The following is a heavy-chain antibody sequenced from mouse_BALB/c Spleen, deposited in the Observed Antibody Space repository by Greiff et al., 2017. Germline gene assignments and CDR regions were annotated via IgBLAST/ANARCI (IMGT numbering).Heavy chain of an antibody. CDR1: GFTFSSFG. J-gene: IGHJ3*01. CDR3: ARSHGNYGGGFAY. D-gene: IGHD2-1*01. CDR2: ISSGSSTI. Sequence: EVQRVESGGGLVQPGGSRKLSCAASGFTFSSFGMHWVRQAPEKGLEWVAYISSGSSTIYYADTVKGRFTISRDNPKNTLFLQMTSLRSEDTAMYYCARSHGNYGGGFAYWGQGTLVTVSA. V-gene: IGHV5-17*02.